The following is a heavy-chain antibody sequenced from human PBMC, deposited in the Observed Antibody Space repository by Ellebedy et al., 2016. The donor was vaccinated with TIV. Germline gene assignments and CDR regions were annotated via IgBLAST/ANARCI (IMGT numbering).Heavy chain of an antibody. CDR3: AASSGYHYVPDF. CDR2: IYSTWTT. J-gene: IGHJ4*02. CDR1: GASVNNDDNY. V-gene: IGHV4-31*03. D-gene: IGHD3-22*01. Sequence: SETLSLTCTVSGASVNNDDNYWSLLRQRPGKGLEWIGYIYSTWTTYYNPSFQSRVAISVDTSKNQFTLKLTSVTAADTAIYYCAASSGYHYVPDFWGQGTLVSVSS.